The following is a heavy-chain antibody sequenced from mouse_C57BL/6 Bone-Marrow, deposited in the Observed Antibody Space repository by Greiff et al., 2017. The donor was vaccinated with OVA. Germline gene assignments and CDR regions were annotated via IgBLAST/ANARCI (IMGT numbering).Heavy chain of an antibody. J-gene: IGHJ3*01. CDR2: INPGSGGT. CDR3: ARFYYDYGEAY. CDR1: GYAFTNYL. D-gene: IGHD2-4*01. Sequence: VQLQQSGAELVRPGTSVKVSCKASGYAFTNYLIEWVKQRPGQGLEWIGVINPGSGGTNYNEKFKGKATLTADKSSSTAYMQLSSLTSEDSAVYFCARFYYDYGEAYWGQGTLVTVSA. V-gene: IGHV1-54*01.